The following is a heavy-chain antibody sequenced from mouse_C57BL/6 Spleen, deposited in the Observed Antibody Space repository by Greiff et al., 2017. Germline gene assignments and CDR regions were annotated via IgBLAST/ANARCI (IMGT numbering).Heavy chain of an antibody. D-gene: IGHD1-1*01. J-gene: IGHJ3*01. Sequence: VQLQQSVAELVRPGASVKLSCTASGYTFKNPYMHWVKQRPEQGLEWIGKIDPANGNTKYAPKFQGKATITADTSSNTAYLQLSSLTSEDAAIYYCGRGFGSSSWFAYWGQGTIVTVSA. V-gene: IGHV14-3*01. CDR1: GYTFKNPY. CDR2: IDPANGNT. CDR3: GRGFGSSSWFAY.